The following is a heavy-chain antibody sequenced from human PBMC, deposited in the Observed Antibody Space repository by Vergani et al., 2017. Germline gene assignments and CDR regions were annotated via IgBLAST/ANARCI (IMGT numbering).Heavy chain of an antibody. Sequence: QLQLQESGPGLVKPSETLSLTCTVSGGSISSSSYYWGWIRQPPGKGLEWIGSIYYSGSTYYNPSLKSRVIISVDTSKNQFSLKLSSVTAADTAVYYCAREPLIVVVVAATSGPNWFDPWGQGTLVTVSS. D-gene: IGHD2-15*01. CDR3: AREPLIVVVVAATSGPNWFDP. V-gene: IGHV4-39*07. CDR2: IYYSGST. J-gene: IGHJ5*02. CDR1: GGSISSSSYY.